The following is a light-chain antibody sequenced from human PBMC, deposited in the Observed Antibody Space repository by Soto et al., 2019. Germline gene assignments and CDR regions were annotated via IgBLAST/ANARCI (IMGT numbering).Light chain of an antibody. V-gene: IGKV1-39*01. CDR3: QQGFNTPNT. CDR2: AAS. Sequence: DIQMTQSPSSVSASVGDGVTITCRASQSINNCLNWYQQKPGKAPKLLIYAASSLQSGVPSRFSGSGSGTHFTLTISILQPEDFATYYCQQGFNTPNTFGPGTKVDIK. CDR1: QSINNC. J-gene: IGKJ3*01.